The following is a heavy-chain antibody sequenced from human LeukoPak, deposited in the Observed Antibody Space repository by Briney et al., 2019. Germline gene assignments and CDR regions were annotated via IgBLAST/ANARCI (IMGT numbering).Heavy chain of an antibody. Sequence: PSETLSLTCTVSGGSISTYYWAWIRQPPGKGLEWIGYSHYSGSTNYNPSLKSRVTISVDTSKNQFFLKLSSVTAADTAVYYCARLLTGSSSWHIDYCGQGTMATVSS. J-gene: IGHJ4*02. CDR1: GGSISTYY. V-gene: IGHV4-59*08. CDR2: SHYSGST. CDR3: ARLLTGSSSWHIDY. D-gene: IGHD6-13*01.